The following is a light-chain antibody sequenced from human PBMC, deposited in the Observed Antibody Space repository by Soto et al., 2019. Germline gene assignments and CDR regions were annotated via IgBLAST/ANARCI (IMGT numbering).Light chain of an antibody. Sequence: QSALTQPPSASGSPGQSVTISCTGTSSDVGAYNYVSWYQQQPGKAPKVMFSEVTKRPSGVPDRFAGSKSGNTASPTVAGLQAEDEADYCCSSYEGSNNYVFGTGTKLTVL. V-gene: IGLV2-8*01. CDR3: SSYEGSNNYV. J-gene: IGLJ1*01. CDR1: SSDVGAYNY. CDR2: EVT.